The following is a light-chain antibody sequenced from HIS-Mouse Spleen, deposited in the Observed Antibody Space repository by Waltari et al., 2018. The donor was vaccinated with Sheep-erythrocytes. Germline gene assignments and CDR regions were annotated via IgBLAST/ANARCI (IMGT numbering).Light chain of an antibody. CDR2: EVS. J-gene: IGLJ1*01. V-gene: IGLV2-11*01. CDR1: SSHACGYND. CDR3: CSYAGSYNHV. Sequence: QSALTQPRPVSGSPRPAATISCTDTSSHACGYNDVSSNQQHPGTAPKHMMYEVSKRPSGVPDRFSGSKSGNTASLTISGLQAEDEADYYCCSYAGSYNHVFATGTKVTVL.